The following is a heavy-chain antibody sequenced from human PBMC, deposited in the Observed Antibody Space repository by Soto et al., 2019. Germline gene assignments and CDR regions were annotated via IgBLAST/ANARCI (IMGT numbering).Heavy chain of an antibody. J-gene: IGHJ6*03. CDR1: GGTFSSYA. Sequence: SVKVSCKASGGTFSSYAISWVRQAPGQGLEWMGGIIPIFGTANYAQKFQGRVTITADESTSTAYMELSSLRSEDTAVYYCAWKRIAARPEAYYMDVWGKGTTVTVS. CDR2: IIPIFGTA. CDR3: AWKRIAARPEAYYMDV. V-gene: IGHV1-69*13. D-gene: IGHD6-6*01.